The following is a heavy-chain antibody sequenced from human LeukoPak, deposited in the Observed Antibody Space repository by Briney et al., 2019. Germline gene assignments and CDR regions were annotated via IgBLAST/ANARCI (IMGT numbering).Heavy chain of an antibody. Sequence: PSETLSLTCAVYGGSFSGYYWSWIRQPPGKGLEWTGEINHSGSTNYNPSLKSRVTISVDTSKNQFSLKLSSVTAADTAVYYCARGVMPTPFYYYYGMDVWGQGTTVTVSS. CDR2: INHSGST. J-gene: IGHJ6*02. CDR3: ARGVMPTPFYYYYGMDV. CDR1: GGSFSGYY. V-gene: IGHV4-34*01. D-gene: IGHD2-2*01.